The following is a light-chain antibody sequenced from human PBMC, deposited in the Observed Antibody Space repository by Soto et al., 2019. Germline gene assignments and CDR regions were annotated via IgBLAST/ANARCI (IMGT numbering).Light chain of an antibody. CDR2: EGT. CDR3: FSFTTTSTHV. J-gene: IGLJ1*01. CDR1: SSDVGTFNL. Sequence: QSALTQPASVSGFLGQSITMSCTGSSSDVGTFNLVSWFQQHPGKAPKLLIFEGTKRPSGVSNRFSGSKSGNTAYLTISGLQVEDEAEYFCFSFTTTSTHVFGTGTKVTVL. V-gene: IGLV2-14*02.